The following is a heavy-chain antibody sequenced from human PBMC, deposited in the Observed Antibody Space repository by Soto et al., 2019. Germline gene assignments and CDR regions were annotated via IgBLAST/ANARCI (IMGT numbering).Heavy chain of an antibody. CDR1: GFTFSDYY. D-gene: IGHD3-3*01. J-gene: IGHJ5*02. CDR2: ISSSGSTI. V-gene: IGHV3-11*01. Sequence: PGGSLRLSCAASGFTFSDYYMSWIRQAPGKGLEWVSYISSSGSTIYYADSVKGRFTISRDNAKNSLYLQMNSLRAEDTAVYYCARDLRFSGPRHNWFDPWGQGTLVTVSS. CDR3: ARDLRFSGPRHNWFDP.